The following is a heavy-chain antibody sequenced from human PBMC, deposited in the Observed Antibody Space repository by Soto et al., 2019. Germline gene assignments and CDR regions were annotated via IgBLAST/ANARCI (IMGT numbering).Heavy chain of an antibody. J-gene: IGHJ4*01. D-gene: IGHD3-22*01. CDR1: GFTFSSYG. V-gene: IGHV3-30*18. CDR3: PKDVNYYDSSGPGDY. CDR2: ISYDGSNK. Sequence: GGSLRLSCAASGFTFSSYGMHWVRQAPGKGLEWVAVISYDGSNKYYADSVKGRFTISRDNSKNTLYLQMNSLRAEDTAVYYCPKDVNYYDSSGPGDYWGHGTLVTVSS.